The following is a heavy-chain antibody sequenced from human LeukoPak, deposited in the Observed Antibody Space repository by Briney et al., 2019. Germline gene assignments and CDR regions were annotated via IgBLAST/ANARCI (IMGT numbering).Heavy chain of an antibody. CDR2: IYHSGST. V-gene: IGHV4-30-2*03. D-gene: IGHD2-2*01. CDR1: GGSISSGGYS. CDR3: ARLVLPAAPDY. Sequence: SETLSLTCAVPGGSISSGGYSWSWIRQPPGKGLEWIGYIYHSGSTYYNPSLKSRVTISVDTSKNQFSLKLSSVTAADTAVYYCARLVLPAAPDYWGQGTLVTVSS. J-gene: IGHJ4*02.